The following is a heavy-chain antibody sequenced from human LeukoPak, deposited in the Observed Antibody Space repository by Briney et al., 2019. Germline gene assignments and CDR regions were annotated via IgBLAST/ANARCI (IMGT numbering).Heavy chain of an antibody. CDR3: AKDGGIAAAGTSWFDP. CDR2: ISYDGSNK. V-gene: IGHV3-30*18. CDR1: GFTFSSYG. J-gene: IGHJ5*02. D-gene: IGHD6-13*01. Sequence: PGRSLRLSCAASGFTFSSYGMHWVRQAPGKGLEWVAVISYDGSNKYYADSVKGRFTISRDNSKNTLYLQMNSLRAEDTAVYYCAKDGGIAAAGTSWFDPWGQGTLVTVSS.